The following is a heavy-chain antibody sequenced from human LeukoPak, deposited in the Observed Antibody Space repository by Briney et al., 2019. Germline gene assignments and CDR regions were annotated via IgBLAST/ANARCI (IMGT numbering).Heavy chain of an antibody. CDR2: ISGSSNYI. CDR1: KFTFSNYS. V-gene: IGHV3-21*01. CDR3: ARDRDYYYGSGSLDY. D-gene: IGHD3-10*01. J-gene: IGHJ4*02. Sequence: PGGSLRLSCAASKFTFSNYSMNWVRQAPGKGLEWVSSISGSSNYIYYADSVKGGFTISRDKAKNSLYLQMNSLRVADTAVYYCARDRDYYYGSGSLDYWGQGTLVTVSS.